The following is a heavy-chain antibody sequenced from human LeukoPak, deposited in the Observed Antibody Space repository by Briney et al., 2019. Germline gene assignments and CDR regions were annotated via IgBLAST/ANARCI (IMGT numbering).Heavy chain of an antibody. Sequence: GGSLRLSCAASGFTFSSYGMHWVRQAPGKGLEWVAFIRYDGSNKYYADSVKGRFTISRDNSKNTLYLQMNSLRAEDTAVYYCATDCSSTSCYRNYWGQGTLVTVSS. CDR1: GFTFSSYG. V-gene: IGHV3-30*02. J-gene: IGHJ4*02. CDR3: ATDCSSTSCYRNY. D-gene: IGHD2-2*01. CDR2: IRYDGSNK.